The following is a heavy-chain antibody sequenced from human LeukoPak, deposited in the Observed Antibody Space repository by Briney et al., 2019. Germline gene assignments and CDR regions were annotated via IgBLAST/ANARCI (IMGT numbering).Heavy chain of an antibody. Sequence: SETLSLTYTVSTDSISKSLYHWAWVRQPPGKGLEWIAEIYYQGNTYYNPSLSGRVTISVDTSKNQFSLQLNAVTAADTALYFCASVKLGYYYDTNGYFDSWGQGIPVTVSS. CDR3: ASVKLGYYYDTNGYFDS. V-gene: IGHV4-39*07. J-gene: IGHJ4*02. CDR1: TDSISKSLYH. CDR2: IYYQGNT. D-gene: IGHD3-22*01.